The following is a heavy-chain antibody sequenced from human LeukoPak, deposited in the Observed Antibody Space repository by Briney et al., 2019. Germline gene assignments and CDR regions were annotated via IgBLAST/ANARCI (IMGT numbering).Heavy chain of an antibody. CDR2: ISGSGGST. CDR1: GFTFSSYG. Sequence: GGSLRLSCAASGFTFSSYGMGWVRQAPGKGLEWVSLISGSGGSTYSADSVRGRFTISRYNSKNTLYLQMNSLRAEDTAVYYCAKDIVRYYGSGSYYYFDYWGQGTLVTVSS. V-gene: IGHV3-23*01. J-gene: IGHJ4*02. D-gene: IGHD3-10*01. CDR3: AKDIVRYYGSGSYYYFDY.